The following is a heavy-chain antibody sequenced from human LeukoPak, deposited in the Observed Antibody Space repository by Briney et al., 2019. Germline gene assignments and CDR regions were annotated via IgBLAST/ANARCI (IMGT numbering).Heavy chain of an antibody. CDR2: INLSGGST. V-gene: IGHV1-46*01. D-gene: IGHD4-17*01. CDR3: ARGSHDYGDYFILPFDY. CDR1: GYTFTSYH. Sequence: ASVKVSCKASGYTFTSYHMHWVRQAPGQGLEWMGKINLSGGSTTYAQKFQGRVTMTRDTSTSTVYMELSSLRSEDTAVYYCARGSHDYGDYFILPFDYWGQGTLVTVSS. J-gene: IGHJ4*02.